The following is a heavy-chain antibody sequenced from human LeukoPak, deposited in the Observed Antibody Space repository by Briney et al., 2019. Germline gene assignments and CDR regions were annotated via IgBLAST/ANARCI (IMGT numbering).Heavy chain of an antibody. V-gene: IGHV4-39*01. Sequence: SETLSLTCTVSGRSISSSSYYWGWIRQPPGKGLEWIGSIYYSGSTYYNPSLKSRVTISVDTSKNQFSLKLSSVTAADTAVYYCARANDFWSGYYTHDFDYWGQGTLVTVSS. CDR2: IYYSGST. CDR3: ARANDFWSGYYTHDFDY. CDR1: GRSISSSSYY. D-gene: IGHD3-3*01. J-gene: IGHJ4*02.